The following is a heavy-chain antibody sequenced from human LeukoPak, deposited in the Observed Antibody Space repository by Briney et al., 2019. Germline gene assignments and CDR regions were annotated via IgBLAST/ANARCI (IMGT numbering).Heavy chain of an antibody. V-gene: IGHV3-30*02. CDR2: IRYDGSNK. CDR1: GFTFSSYS. Sequence: GGSLRLSCVASGFTFSSYSMHWVRQAPGKGLEWVAFIRYDGSNKYYADSVKGRFTISRDNSKNTLYLQMNSLRAEDTAVYYCATDCSSTSCYFFYYYYMDVWGKGTTVTISS. CDR3: ATDCSSTSCYFFYYYYMDV. D-gene: IGHD2-2*01. J-gene: IGHJ6*03.